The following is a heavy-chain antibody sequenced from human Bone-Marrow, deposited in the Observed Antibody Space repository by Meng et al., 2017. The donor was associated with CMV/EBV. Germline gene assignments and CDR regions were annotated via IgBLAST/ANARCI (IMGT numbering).Heavy chain of an antibody. J-gene: IGHJ4*02. CDR3: ARGAVDDSSGYYHPLGY. CDR1: GFTFSSYS. CDR2: ISSSGFYI. V-gene: IGHV3-21*01. D-gene: IGHD3-22*01. Sequence: GESLKISCEASGFTFSSYSMNWVRQAPGKGLEWVSSISSSGFYINDADSVKGRFSISRDNTKNSLHLQMSSLRVEDTAMYYCARGAVDDSSGYYHPLGYWGQGMPVNGAS.